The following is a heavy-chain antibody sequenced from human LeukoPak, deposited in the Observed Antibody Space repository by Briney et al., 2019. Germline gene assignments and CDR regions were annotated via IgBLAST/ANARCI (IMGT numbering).Heavy chain of an antibody. CDR3: ARGTTAWHWKLDY. V-gene: IGHV4-59*01. J-gene: IGHJ4*02. Sequence: SETLSLTCTVSGVSISGFYWNWIRQPPGKGLEWIGYMSDSGTTNYNPSLKSRLTMSVDTSKNQFSLKLTSMTLADTAVYYCARGTTAWHWKLDYWGQGSLVTVSS. CDR1: GVSISGFY. CDR2: MSDSGTT. D-gene: IGHD1-1*01.